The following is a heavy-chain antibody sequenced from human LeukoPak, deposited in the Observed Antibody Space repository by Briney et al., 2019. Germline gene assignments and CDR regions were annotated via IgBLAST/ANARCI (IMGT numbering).Heavy chain of an antibody. D-gene: IGHD6-19*01. V-gene: IGHV3-21*01. J-gene: IGHJ4*02. Sequence: EGSLRLSCAASGFSFSSFSMNWVRQAPGKGLEWVSYISGGSSFTYYVDSVKGRFTISRDNSKNTLYLQMNSLRAEDTAVYYCAKDRSIAVAGSSVDYWGQGTLVTVSS. CDR3: AKDRSIAVAGSSVDY. CDR1: GFSFSSFS. CDR2: ISGGSSFT.